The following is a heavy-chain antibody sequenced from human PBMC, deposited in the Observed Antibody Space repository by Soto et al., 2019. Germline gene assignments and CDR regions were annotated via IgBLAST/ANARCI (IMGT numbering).Heavy chain of an antibody. Sequence: ASVKVSCKASGGTFSSYAISWVRQAPGQGLEWMGGIIPIFGTANYAQKFQGRVTITADESTSTAYMELSSLRSEDTAVYYCARGGGGYDFRSGYYYYGMDVWGQGTTVTVSS. J-gene: IGHJ6*02. CDR2: IIPIFGTA. D-gene: IGHD5-12*01. CDR1: GGTFSSYA. CDR3: ARGGGGYDFRSGYYYYGMDV. V-gene: IGHV1-69*13.